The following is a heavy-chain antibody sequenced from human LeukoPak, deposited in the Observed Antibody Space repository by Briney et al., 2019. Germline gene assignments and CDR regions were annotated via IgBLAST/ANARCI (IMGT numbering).Heavy chain of an antibody. V-gene: IGHV1-69*05. CDR2: MIPIFGTA. D-gene: IGHD2-15*01. CDR1: GGTFSSYA. Sequence: ASVKVSCKASGGTFSSYAISWVRQAPGQGLEWMGGMIPIFGTANYAQKFQGRVTITTDESTSTAYMELSSLRSEDTAVYYCAWNRGYCSGGSCYARVGGWFDPWGQGTLVTVSS. J-gene: IGHJ5*02. CDR3: AWNRGYCSGGSCYARVGGWFDP.